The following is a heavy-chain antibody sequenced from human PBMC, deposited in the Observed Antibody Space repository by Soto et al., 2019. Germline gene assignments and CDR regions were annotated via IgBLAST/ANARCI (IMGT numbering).Heavy chain of an antibody. J-gene: IGHJ3*02. V-gene: IGHV1-69*13. D-gene: IGHD2-2*01. CDR2: IIPIFGTA. CDR1: GGTFSSYA. CDR3: ARDPHYRYCSSTSCYRYGLTGTSPGAFDI. Sequence: RASVKVSCKASGGTFSSYAISWVRQAPGQGLEWMGGIIPIFGTANYAQKFQGRVTITADESTSTAYMELSSLRSEDTAVYYCARDPHYRYCSSTSCYRYGLTGTSPGAFDIWGQGTMVTVSS.